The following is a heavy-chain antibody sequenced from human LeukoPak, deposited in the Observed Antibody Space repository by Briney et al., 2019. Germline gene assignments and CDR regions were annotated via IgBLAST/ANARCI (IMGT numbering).Heavy chain of an antibody. Sequence: SETLSLTCTVSGGSISGYYWSWIRQPPGKGLEWIGYIYYSGSTNYNPSLKSRVTISVDTSKNQFSLKLSSVTAADTAVYYCARDPSGSPYYYYGMDVWGQGTTVTVSS. J-gene: IGHJ6*02. CDR3: ARDPSGSPYYYYGMDV. CDR2: IYYSGST. CDR1: GGSISGYY. V-gene: IGHV4-59*01.